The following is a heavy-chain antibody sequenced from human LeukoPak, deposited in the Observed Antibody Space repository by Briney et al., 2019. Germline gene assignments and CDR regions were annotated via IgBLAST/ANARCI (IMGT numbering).Heavy chain of an antibody. CDR1: GYTFTSYY. V-gene: IGHV1-46*01. Sequence: ASVKVSCKASGYTFTSYYMHWVRQAPGQGLEWMGIINPSGGSTSYAQKLQGRVTMTTDTSTSTAYMELRSLRSDDTAVYYCARSDYYGSSGYDYYYGMDVWGQGTTVTVSS. CDR3: ARSDYYGSSGYDYYYGMDV. D-gene: IGHD3-22*01. J-gene: IGHJ6*02. CDR2: INPSGGST.